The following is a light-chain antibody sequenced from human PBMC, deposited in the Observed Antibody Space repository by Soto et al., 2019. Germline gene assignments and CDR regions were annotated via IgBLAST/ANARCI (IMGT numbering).Light chain of an antibody. CDR1: QIVSSSY. CDR2: GAS. CDR3: QQYVDSPWT. V-gene: IGKV3-20*01. Sequence: DIVLTQSPGTLYLSPGERATLSCRASQIVSSSYLAWYQQRPGQAPRLLIYGASSRATGIPDRFSGSGSGTDLTLTISRLEPEDGEVDDCQQYVDSPWTFGQGTKVDIK. J-gene: IGKJ1*01.